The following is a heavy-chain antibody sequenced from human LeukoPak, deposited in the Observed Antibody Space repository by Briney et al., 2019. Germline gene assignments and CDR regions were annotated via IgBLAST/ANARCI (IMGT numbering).Heavy chain of an antibody. Sequence: GGSLRLSCAASGFPFSGYSMNWVRQAPGKGLEWVSTISSRSGSTSYADSVKGRFSISRDNSKNTLYLQMNSLRAEDTAVYYCEPPLQFLESWGQGTMVIVSS. CDR1: GFPFSGYS. V-gene: IGHV3-23*01. CDR3: EPPLQFLES. J-gene: IGHJ5*02. CDR2: ISSRSGST. D-gene: IGHD3-3*01.